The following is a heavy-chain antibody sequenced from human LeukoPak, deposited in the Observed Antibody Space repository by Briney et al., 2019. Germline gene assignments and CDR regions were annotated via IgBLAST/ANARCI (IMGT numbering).Heavy chain of an antibody. V-gene: IGHV3-7*05. CDR2: IKKDGSEN. J-gene: IGHJ6*02. D-gene: IGHD3-10*01. CDR3: ARFYYGSGSYYYYYYGMDV. CDR1: GFTFSDYW. Sequence: PGGSLRLSCAASGFTFSDYWMSWVRQAPGKGLEWVANIKKDGSENSYVDSVKGRFTISRDSAKNSLYLQMNTLRAEDTALYYCARFYYGSGSYYYYYYGMDVWGQGTTVTVSS.